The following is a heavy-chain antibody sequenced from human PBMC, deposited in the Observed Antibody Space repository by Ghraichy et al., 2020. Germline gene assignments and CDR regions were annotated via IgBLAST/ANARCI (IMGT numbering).Heavy chain of an antibody. CDR3: ARDCSTTTCSDALDI. CDR2: LSGDGTTT. D-gene: IGHD2-2*01. J-gene: IGHJ3*02. CDR1: GFTFSRYW. Sequence: GGSLRLSCVVSGFTFSRYWMHWVRQAPGKGLVWVSYLSGDGTTTRYADSVKGRFTISRDNAKNTLYLEIHSLRADDTAVYYCARDCSTTTCSDALDIWGQGIMVTVSS. V-gene: IGHV3-74*01.